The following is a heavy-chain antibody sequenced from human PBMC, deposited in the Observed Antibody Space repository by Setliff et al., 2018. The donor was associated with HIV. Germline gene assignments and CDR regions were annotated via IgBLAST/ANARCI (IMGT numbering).Heavy chain of an antibody. CDR1: GVSINSVLYS. CDR3: AGGFRDDIVVVSGRPRTWLDP. Sequence: SETLSLTCTVSGVSINSVLYSWTWIRQLPGKGLEWIGYIYYSGNTYYNPSLKSRLTISLETSKNQFSLKLSSVTAADTAVYYCAGGFRDDIVVVSGRPRTWLDPWGQETLVTVPQ. D-gene: IGHD2-2*01. V-gene: IGHV4-31*03. CDR2: IYYSGNT. J-gene: IGHJ5*02.